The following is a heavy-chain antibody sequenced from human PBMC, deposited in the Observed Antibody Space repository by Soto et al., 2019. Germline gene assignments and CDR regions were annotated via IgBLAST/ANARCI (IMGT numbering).Heavy chain of an antibody. D-gene: IGHD3-22*01. CDR2: INPSGGST. V-gene: IGHV1-46*01. CDR1: GYTFTSYY. Sequence: QVQLVQSGAEVKKPGASVKGSCKASGYTFTSYYMHWVRQAPGQGLEWMGIINPSGGSTSYAQKFKGRVTMTRDKSTSTVYMSLSSLRSEDPAVYYCAGDAGSAVVHFDYWGQGTLVTVSS. CDR3: AGDAGSAVVHFDY. J-gene: IGHJ4*02.